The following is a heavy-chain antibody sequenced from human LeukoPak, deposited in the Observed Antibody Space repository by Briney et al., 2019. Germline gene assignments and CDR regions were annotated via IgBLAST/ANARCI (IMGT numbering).Heavy chain of an antibody. Sequence: GASVKVSCKVSGYTLTELSMHWVRQAPGKGLEWMGGFDPEDGETIYAQKFQGGVTMNDDTSTDTAYMELSSLRSEDTAVYYCATDSTIFGVVIPFDPWGQGTLVTVSS. CDR2: FDPEDGET. J-gene: IGHJ5*02. CDR3: ATDSTIFGVVIPFDP. CDR1: GYTLTELS. D-gene: IGHD3-3*01. V-gene: IGHV1-24*01.